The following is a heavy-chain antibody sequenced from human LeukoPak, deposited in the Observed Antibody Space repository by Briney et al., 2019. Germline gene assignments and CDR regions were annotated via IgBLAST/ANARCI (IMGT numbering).Heavy chain of an antibody. CDR3: ARVGSSWALDY. J-gene: IGHJ4*02. CDR2: INHSGST. Sequence: SETLSLTCAVYGGSFSGYYWSWIRQPPGKGLEWIGEINHSGSTNYNPSLKSRVTISVDTSKNQFSLKLSSVTAEDTAVYYCARVGSSWALDYWGQGTLVTVSS. D-gene: IGHD6-13*01. V-gene: IGHV4-34*01. CDR1: GGSFSGYY.